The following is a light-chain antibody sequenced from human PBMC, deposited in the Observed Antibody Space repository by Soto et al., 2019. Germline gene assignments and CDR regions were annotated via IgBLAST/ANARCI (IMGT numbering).Light chain of an antibody. J-gene: IGLJ2*01. CDR2: RNH. CDR3: AAWDDSLSGVV. CDR1: SSNIGSNY. Sequence: QSVLTQPPSASGTPGQRVTISCSGSSSNIGSNYVYWYQQFPGTAPKLLIYRNHQRPSGVPERFSGSKSGTSASLAISGLRSEHEADYYCAAWDDSLSGVVFGGGTKLTVL. V-gene: IGLV1-47*01.